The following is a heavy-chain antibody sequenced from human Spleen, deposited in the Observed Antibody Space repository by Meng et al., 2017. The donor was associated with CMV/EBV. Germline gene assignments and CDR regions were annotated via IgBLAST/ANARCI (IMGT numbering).Heavy chain of an antibody. CDR2: IHYSGTT. CDR1: GGSISSYY. CDR3: AKDWDCTSTSCYLDYGMDV. J-gene: IGHJ6*02. V-gene: IGHV4-59*01. Sequence: SETLSLTCTVSGGSISSYYWSWIRQPPGKGLEWIGHIHYSGTTNYNPSLKSRVTISVDTSKSQFSLKLRSVPAADTAVYYCAKDWDCTSTSCYLDYGMDVWGHGTTVTVSS. D-gene: IGHD2-2*01.